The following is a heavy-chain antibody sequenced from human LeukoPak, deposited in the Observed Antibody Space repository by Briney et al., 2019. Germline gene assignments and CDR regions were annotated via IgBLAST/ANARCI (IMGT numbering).Heavy chain of an antibody. V-gene: IGHV3-20*04. D-gene: IGHD2-2*01. CDR1: RFAFDEHG. Sequence: TGGSLRLSCTASRFAFDEHGMSWVRHVPGKGLEEVSGINWSGGSTGYADPLRGRFTISRDNAKNSLYLQMDSLRSEDTALYYCARAPITSPFYFDYWGQGTLVTVSS. J-gene: IGHJ4*02. CDR2: INWSGGST. CDR3: ARAPITSPFYFDY.